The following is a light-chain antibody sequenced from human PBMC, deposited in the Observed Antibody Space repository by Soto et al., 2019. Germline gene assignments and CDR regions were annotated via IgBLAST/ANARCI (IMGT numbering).Light chain of an antibody. CDR3: QQLNSYPPT. CDR1: QGISSY. V-gene: IGKV1-9*01. Sequence: IQLTQCPSSLSASVGDRVTVTCRASQGISSYLAWYQQQPGKAPKLLIYAASTLQRGVSSRFSGSGSGTDFTLTISSLQPEDFATYYCQQLNSYPPTFGQGTKLEIK. CDR2: AAS. J-gene: IGKJ2*01.